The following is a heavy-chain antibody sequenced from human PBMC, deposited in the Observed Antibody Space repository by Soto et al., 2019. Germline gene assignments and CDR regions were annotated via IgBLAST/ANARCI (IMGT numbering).Heavy chain of an antibody. Sequence: QVQLQESGPGLVKPSETLSLTCTVSGGSISSYYWSWIRQPPGKGLEWIGYIYYSGSTNYNPSLKRRVTISVDTSKNQFSLKLSSVTAADTAVYYCARHKPGIAVAGTRTYWYFDLWGRGTLVTVSS. V-gene: IGHV4-59*08. CDR2: IYYSGST. CDR1: GGSISSYY. CDR3: ARHKPGIAVAGTRTYWYFDL. D-gene: IGHD6-19*01. J-gene: IGHJ2*01.